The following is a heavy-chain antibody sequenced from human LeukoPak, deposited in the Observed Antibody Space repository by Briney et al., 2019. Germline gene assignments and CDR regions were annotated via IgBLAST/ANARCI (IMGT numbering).Heavy chain of an antibody. CDR2: IIPILGIA. CDR1: GGTFSSYA. CDR3: ARKIQWELASYWFDP. V-gene: IGHV1-69*04. Sequence: SVKVSCKASGGTFSSYAISWVRQAPGQGLEWMGRIIPILGIANYAQKFQGRVTITADKSTSTAYMELSSLRSEDTAVYYCARKIQWELASYWFDPWGQGTLVTVSS. D-gene: IGHD1-26*01. J-gene: IGHJ5*02.